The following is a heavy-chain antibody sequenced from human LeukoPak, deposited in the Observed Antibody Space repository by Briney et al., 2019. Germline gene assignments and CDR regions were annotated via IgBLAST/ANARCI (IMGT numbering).Heavy chain of an antibody. Sequence: PGGSLRLSCAASGFTFSSYAMSWVRQAPGKGLEWVSAISGSGGSTYYADSVKGRFTISRDNSKNTLYLQMNSLRAEDTAVYYCAKDQSSSWYYYYGMDVWGQGTTVTVSS. CDR1: GFTFSSYA. J-gene: IGHJ6*02. V-gene: IGHV3-23*01. D-gene: IGHD6-13*01. CDR2: ISGSGGST. CDR3: AKDQSSSWYYYYGMDV.